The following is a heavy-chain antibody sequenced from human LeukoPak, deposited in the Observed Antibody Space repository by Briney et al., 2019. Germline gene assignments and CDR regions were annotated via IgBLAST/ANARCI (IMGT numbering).Heavy chain of an antibody. CDR2: ISAYNGNA. J-gene: IGHJ5*02. CDR3: ARDRDHRALAGSFDP. D-gene: IGHD6-19*01. Sequence: ASVKVSCKTSGYSFTNSGVSWVRQAPGQGLEWMGWISAYNGNAKYAQKVQDRVTLTTDTSTSTAYMELGSLRSDDTAVYYRARDRDHRALAGSFDPWGQGTLVTVSS. V-gene: IGHV1-18*01. CDR1: GYSFTNSG.